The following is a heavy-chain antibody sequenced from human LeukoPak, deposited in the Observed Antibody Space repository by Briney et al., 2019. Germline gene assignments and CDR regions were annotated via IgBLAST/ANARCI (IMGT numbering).Heavy chain of an antibody. V-gene: IGHV3-21*04. CDR2: ISSSSSYI. D-gene: IGHD2-2*01. CDR3: ARGPIIYSTSWRFDY. J-gene: IGHJ4*02. Sequence: GGSLRLSCAASGFTFSSYSMNWVRQAPGKGLEWVSSISSSSSYIYYADSVEGRFTISRDNTNNIVYLQMNSLRAEDTAVYYCARGPIIYSTSWRFDYWGQGTLVTVSS. CDR1: GFTFSSYS.